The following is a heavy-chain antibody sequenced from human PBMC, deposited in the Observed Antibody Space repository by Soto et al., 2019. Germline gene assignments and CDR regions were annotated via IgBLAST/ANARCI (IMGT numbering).Heavy chain of an antibody. J-gene: IGHJ6*02. CDR2: TYYRSKWYN. CDR1: GDSVSSNSAA. D-gene: IGHD2-15*01. Sequence: QVQLQQSGPGLVKPSQTLSLTCAISGDSVSSNSAAWNWIRQSPSRGLEWLGRTYYRSKWYNDYAVSVKSRITINPDTSKNQFSLQLNSVTPEDTAVYYCARAEGGSNSFSYYYYYYGMDVWCQGTTVTVSS. CDR3: ARAEGGSNSFSYYYYYYGMDV. V-gene: IGHV6-1*01.